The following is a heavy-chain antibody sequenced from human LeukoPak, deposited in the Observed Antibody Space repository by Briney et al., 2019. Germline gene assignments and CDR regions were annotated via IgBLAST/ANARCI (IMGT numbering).Heavy chain of an antibody. V-gene: IGHV3-21*01. Sequence: GGSLRLSCAASGFTFSSYSMNWVRQAPGKGLEWVSSISSSSSYIYYADSVKGRFTISRDNAKNSLYLQMNSLRAEDTAVYYCAREIFGVADDAFDIWGQGTMVTVSS. CDR1: GFTFSSYS. CDR3: AREIFGVADDAFDI. J-gene: IGHJ3*02. CDR2: ISSSSSYI. D-gene: IGHD3-3*01.